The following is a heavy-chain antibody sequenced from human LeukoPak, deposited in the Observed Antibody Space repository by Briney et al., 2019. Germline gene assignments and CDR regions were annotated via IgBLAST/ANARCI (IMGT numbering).Heavy chain of an antibody. D-gene: IGHD5-18*01. CDR2: INHSGST. J-gene: IGHJ6*02. V-gene: IGHV4-34*01. CDR1: GGSFSGYY. Sequence: SETLSLTCAVYGGSFSGYYWSWIRQPPGKGLEWIGEINHSGSTNYDPSLKSRVTISVDTSKNQFSLKLSSVTAADTAVYYCAREERGYSYGPPYYYYYGMDVWGQGTTVTV. CDR3: AREERGYSYGPPYYYYYGMDV.